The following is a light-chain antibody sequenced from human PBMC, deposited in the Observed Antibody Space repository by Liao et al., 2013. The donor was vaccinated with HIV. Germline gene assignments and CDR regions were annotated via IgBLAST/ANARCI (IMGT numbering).Light chain of an antibody. Sequence: SYELTQPPSVSVSPGQTASITCSGDKLGDKYACWYQQKPGQAPVLVISHDTDRPSGIPARFSASNSGNTATLTISRVEAGDEADYYCQVWDTSSAHPCVFGPGTKVTVL. CDR2: HDT. V-gene: IGLV3-1*01. CDR1: KLGDKY. J-gene: IGLJ1*01. CDR3: QVWDTSSAHPCV.